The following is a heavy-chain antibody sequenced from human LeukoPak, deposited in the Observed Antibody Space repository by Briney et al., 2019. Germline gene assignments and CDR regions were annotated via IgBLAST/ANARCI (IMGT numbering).Heavy chain of an antibody. J-gene: IGHJ4*02. CDR2: ISYDGSNK. Sequence: GGSLRLSCAASGFTFSSYGMHWVRQAPGKGLEWVAVISYDGSNKYYADSVKGRFTISRDNSKNTLYLQMNSLRAEDTAVYYCAKGSTYYDSSGQVPFDYWGQGTLVTVSS. CDR3: AKGSTYYDSSGQVPFDY. D-gene: IGHD3-22*01. CDR1: GFTFSSYG. V-gene: IGHV3-30*18.